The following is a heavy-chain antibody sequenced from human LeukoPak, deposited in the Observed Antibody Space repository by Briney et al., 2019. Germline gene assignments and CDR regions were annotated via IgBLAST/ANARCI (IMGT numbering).Heavy chain of an antibody. CDR3: ARDIMDIVVVPAATDYYYGMDF. CDR1: GGTYSSYA. Sequence: SVKVSCQASGGTYSSYAISWVRPAPGQGLEWMGGIIPIFGTANYAQKFQGRVTITADESTSTAYMELSSMRSEDTAVYYCARDIMDIVVVPAATDYYYGMDFWGQGTTVTVSS. CDR2: IIPIFGTA. D-gene: IGHD2-2*03. V-gene: IGHV1-69*13. J-gene: IGHJ6*02.